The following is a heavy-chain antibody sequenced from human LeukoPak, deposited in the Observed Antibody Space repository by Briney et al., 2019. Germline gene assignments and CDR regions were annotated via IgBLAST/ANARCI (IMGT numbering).Heavy chain of an antibody. CDR2: INAGNGNT. CDR1: GYTFTNYA. J-gene: IGHJ5*02. V-gene: IGHV1-3*01. Sequence: ASVKVSCKASGYTFTNYAMHWVRQAPGQRLEWMGWINAGNGNTKYSQKFQGRVTITRDASASTAYMELSSLRSEDTALYYCAREAVYSSRFDPWGQGTLVTVSS. CDR3: AREAVYSSRFDP. D-gene: IGHD6-13*01.